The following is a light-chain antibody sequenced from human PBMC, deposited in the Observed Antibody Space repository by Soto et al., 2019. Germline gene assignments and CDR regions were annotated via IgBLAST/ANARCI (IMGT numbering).Light chain of an antibody. J-gene: IGKJ3*01. CDR3: QKYSSVPV. Sequence: DIQMTQSPTSLSASVGDRVTITCRASQGTRNFVAWYQQKPGKAPKLLIYAASTLQSGVPSRFSGSGSGTDFTLPINSLQPEDVATYSCQKYSSVPVFGGGTKGEIK. V-gene: IGKV1-27*01. CDR2: AAS. CDR1: QGTRNF.